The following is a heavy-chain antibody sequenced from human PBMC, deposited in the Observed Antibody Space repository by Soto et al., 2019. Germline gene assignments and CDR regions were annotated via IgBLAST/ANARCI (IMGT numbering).Heavy chain of an antibody. D-gene: IGHD3-3*01. CDR3: AAVDVRRYYDFWSGPTS. CDR2: INHGGST. V-gene: IGHV4-34*01. CDR1: GGSFSGYY. Sequence: SETLSLTCAVYGGSFSGYYWSWIRQPPGKGLEWIGEINHGGSTNYNPSLKSRVTISVDTSKNQFSLKLSSVTAADTAVYYCAAVDVRRYYDFWSGPTSWGQGTLVTVSS. J-gene: IGHJ5*02.